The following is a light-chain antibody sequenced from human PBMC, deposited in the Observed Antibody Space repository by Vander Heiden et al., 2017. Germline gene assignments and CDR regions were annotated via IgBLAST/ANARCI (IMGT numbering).Light chain of an antibody. V-gene: IGKV3-15*01. CDR1: QNVNSN. Sequence: IVITQSPVTLSLSPGEGASLSCKASQNVNSNLGWYQQKPGKDPRIIIYGAFSRETGIPARFSGSGSGTEFTLTISSLQSEDFAVYFCQQYNSWPLTFGGGTKVEIK. CDR3: QQYNSWPLT. CDR2: GAF. J-gene: IGKJ4*01.